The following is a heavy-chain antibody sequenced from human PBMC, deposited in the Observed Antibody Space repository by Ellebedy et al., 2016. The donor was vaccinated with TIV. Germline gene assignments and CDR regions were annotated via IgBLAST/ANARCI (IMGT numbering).Heavy chain of an antibody. J-gene: IGHJ5*02. CDR3: ARDLGYGSGGSCYPSNWFDP. CDR1: GYTFTSYG. Sequence: AASVKVSCKASGYTFTSYGISWVRQAPGQGLEWMGWISAYNGNTNYAQKLQGRVTMTTDTSTSTAYMELRSMRSDDTAVYYCARDLGYGSGGSCYPSNWFDPWGQGTLVTVSS. V-gene: IGHV1-18*01. CDR2: ISAYNGNT. D-gene: IGHD2-15*01.